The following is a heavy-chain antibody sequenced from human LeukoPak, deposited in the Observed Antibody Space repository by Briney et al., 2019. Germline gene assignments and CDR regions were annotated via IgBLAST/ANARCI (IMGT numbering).Heavy chain of an antibody. Sequence: PSETLSLTCTVSGYSISSGYYWGWIRQPPGKGLEWIGSIYHSGSTYYNPSLKSRVTISVDTSKNQFSLKLSSVTAADTAVYYCARGILELKSYYFDYWGQGTLVTVSS. CDR2: IYHSGST. CDR3: ARGILELKSYYFDY. V-gene: IGHV4-38-2*02. CDR1: GYSISSGYY. D-gene: IGHD1-7*01. J-gene: IGHJ4*02.